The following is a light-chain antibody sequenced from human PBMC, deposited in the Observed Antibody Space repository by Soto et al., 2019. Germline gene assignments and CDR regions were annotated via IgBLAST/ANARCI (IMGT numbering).Light chain of an antibody. Sequence: DIQMTQSPSTLSASVGDRVTITCRASQSISSWLAWYQQKPGKAPKLLIYKACSLESGVPSRFSGSGSGTEFTLSINILQPAELATYYGQQSFTFGPGTKVDIK. CDR2: KAC. CDR1: QSISSW. CDR3: QQSFT. V-gene: IGKV1-5*03. J-gene: IGKJ3*01.